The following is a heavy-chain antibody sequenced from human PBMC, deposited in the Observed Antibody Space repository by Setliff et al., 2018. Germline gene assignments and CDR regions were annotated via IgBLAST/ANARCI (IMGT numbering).Heavy chain of an antibody. CDR2: MNPNTGGT. V-gene: IGHV1-2*02. D-gene: IGHD2-15*01. CDR3: ARNTLGPDIVVVVAATPNAFDV. J-gene: IGHJ3*01. CDR1: GYTFTGYY. Sequence: GASVKVSCKASGYTFTGYYMHWVRQAPGQGLEWMGWMNPNTGGTTYAQAFQARITMTRDTSISTAYMELSRLTSDDSAVYYCARNTLGPDIVVVVAATPNAFDVWGQGTMVTVSS.